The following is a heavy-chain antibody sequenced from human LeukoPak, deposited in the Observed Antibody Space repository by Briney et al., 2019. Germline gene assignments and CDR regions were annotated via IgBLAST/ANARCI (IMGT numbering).Heavy chain of an antibody. CDR3: GRVLVYAKFRWFDP. V-gene: IGHV1-8*01. D-gene: IGHD2-8*01. Sequence: ASVKVSCKASGYTFTSYDINWVRQATGQGLEWMGWMNPNSGNTGYAQKFQGRVTMTRNTSISTAYMELSSLRSEDTAVYYCGRVLVYAKFRWFDPWGQGTLVTVSS. CDR1: GYTFTSYD. J-gene: IGHJ5*02. CDR2: MNPNSGNT.